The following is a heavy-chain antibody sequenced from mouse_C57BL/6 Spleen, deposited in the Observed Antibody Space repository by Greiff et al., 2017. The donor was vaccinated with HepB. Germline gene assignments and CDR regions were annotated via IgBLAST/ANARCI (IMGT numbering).Heavy chain of an antibody. Sequence: VQLQQSGPELVKPGASVKLSCKASGYTFTSYDINWVKQRPGQGLEWIGWIYPRDGSTKYNEKFKGKATLTVDTSSSTAYMELHSLTSEDSAVYFCARRPMTTVVATDYWGQGTTLTVSS. D-gene: IGHD1-1*01. CDR3: ARRPMTTVVATDY. V-gene: IGHV1-85*01. CDR1: GYTFTSYD. J-gene: IGHJ2*01. CDR2: IYPRDGST.